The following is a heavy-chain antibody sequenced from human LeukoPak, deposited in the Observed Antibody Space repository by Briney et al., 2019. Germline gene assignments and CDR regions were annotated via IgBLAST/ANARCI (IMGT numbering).Heavy chain of an antibody. CDR1: GGTFSSYA. J-gene: IGHJ4*02. D-gene: IGHD6-13*01. Sequence: GSSVKVSCKASGGTFSSYAISWVRQAPGQGLEWVGRIIPIFGIANYAQKFQGRVTITADKSTSTAYMELSSLRPEDTAVYYCARDSFNEGIAAAGNDYWGQGTLVTVSS. CDR2: IIPIFGIA. CDR3: ARDSFNEGIAAAGNDY. V-gene: IGHV1-69*04.